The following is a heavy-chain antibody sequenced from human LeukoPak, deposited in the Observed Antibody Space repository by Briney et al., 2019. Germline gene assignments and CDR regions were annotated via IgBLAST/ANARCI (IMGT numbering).Heavy chain of an antibody. CDR3: ARDSTPTYYSGTYYFEY. J-gene: IGHJ4*02. Sequence: ASVKVSCKASGYTFASYYMHWVRQAPGQGLEWMGIINPRGGSTTYAQKFQGRVTMTRDTSTSTVYMGLSSLRSEDTAVYYCARDSTPTYYSGTYYFEYWGQGTLVTVSS. D-gene: IGHD1-26*01. CDR1: GYTFASYY. V-gene: IGHV1-46*01. CDR2: INPRGGST.